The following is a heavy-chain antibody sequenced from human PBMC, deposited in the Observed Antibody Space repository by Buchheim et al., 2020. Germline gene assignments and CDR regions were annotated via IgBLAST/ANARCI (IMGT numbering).Heavy chain of an antibody. CDR3: ARDWLVQDY. V-gene: IGHV3-30*03. CDR1: GFNFNSYA. CDR2: LSYDGNNK. D-gene: IGHD6-19*01. Sequence: QVRLVESGGGVVQPGRSLRLSCAASGFNFNSYAMRWVRQAPGKGLEWVAVLSYDGNNKYYADSVKGRFTISRDKSKNTLYLQMNNLRAEDSAVYYCARDWLVQDYWGQGTL. J-gene: IGHJ4*02.